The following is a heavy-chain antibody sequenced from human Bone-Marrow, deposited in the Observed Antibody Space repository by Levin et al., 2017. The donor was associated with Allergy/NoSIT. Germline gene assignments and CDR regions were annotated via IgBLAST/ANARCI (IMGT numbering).Heavy chain of an antibody. Sequence: SETLSLTCAVSGVSIYRTNWWTWIRQAPGKALEWIGDVSDTGSATYNPSLRNRVSISLDSANEHLSLRLISVNAADTAVYYSAARAEMYTGIITTAQYFDAWGQGTLVTVSS. CDR2: VSDTGSA. J-gene: IGHJ4*02. D-gene: IGHD1-26*01. CDR1: GVSIYRTNW. V-gene: IGHV4-4*02. CDR3: AARAEMYTGIITTAQYFDA.